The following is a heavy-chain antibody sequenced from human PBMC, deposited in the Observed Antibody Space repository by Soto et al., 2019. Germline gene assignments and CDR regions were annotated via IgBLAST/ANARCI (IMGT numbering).Heavy chain of an antibody. J-gene: IGHJ4*01. CDR3: SRAGILTTPYYFDY. V-gene: IGHV3-72*01. D-gene: IGHD4-4*01. CDR1: GFTFSDHY. Sequence: GGSLRLSCAASGFTFSDHYMDWVRQAPGKGLEWVGRIRNKANSYTTEYAASVRGRFTISRDDSKNSLFLQMNSLKTEDTAVYYCSRAGILTTPYYFDYWGQGTLVTVSS. CDR2: IRNKANSYTT.